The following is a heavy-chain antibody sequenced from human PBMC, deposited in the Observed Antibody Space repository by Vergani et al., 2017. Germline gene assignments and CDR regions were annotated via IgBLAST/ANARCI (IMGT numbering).Heavy chain of an antibody. CDR1: GGSINTGAYY. Sequence: QVQLQESGPRLVRPSQTLSLTCTVSGGSINTGAYYWSWIRQPAGKGLEWIGRAYTSGMTNYNPSLKSRVTILVDRSKSQLSLKLTSVTAADTAVYYCARGDYGGPKSDAFDVWGQGTMVTVSS. CDR3: ARGDYGGPKSDAFDV. V-gene: IGHV4-61*02. D-gene: IGHD4-23*01. J-gene: IGHJ3*01. CDR2: AYTSGMT.